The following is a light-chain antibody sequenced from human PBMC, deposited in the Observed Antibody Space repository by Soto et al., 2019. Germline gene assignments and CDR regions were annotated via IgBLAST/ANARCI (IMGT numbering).Light chain of an antibody. CDR2: DVN. J-gene: IGLJ2*01. CDR3: ASYTRTTTLV. Sequence: QSVLTQPASVSGSPGQSITMSGTGTISDIGGYNFISWYQHHPGKAPKLVIYDVNNRPSGISYRFSGSKSGNTASLTISGLQAEDEADYYCASYTRTTTLVFGGGTKVTVL. V-gene: IGLV2-14*01. CDR1: ISDIGGYNF.